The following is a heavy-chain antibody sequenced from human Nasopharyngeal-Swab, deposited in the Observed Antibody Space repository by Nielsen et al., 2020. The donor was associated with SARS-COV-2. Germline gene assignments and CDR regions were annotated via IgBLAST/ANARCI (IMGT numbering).Heavy chain of an antibody. CDR3: ARDFSAAAYGFDP. CDR2: IWYDGSNK. D-gene: IGHD6-13*01. Sequence: GESLKISCAASGFTFSSYWMHWVRQAPGKGLEWVAVIWYDGSNKYYADSVKGRFTISRDNSKNTLYLQMNSLRAEDTAVYYCARDFSAAAYGFDPWGQGTLVTVSS. J-gene: IGHJ5*02. CDR1: GFTFSSYW. V-gene: IGHV3-33*08.